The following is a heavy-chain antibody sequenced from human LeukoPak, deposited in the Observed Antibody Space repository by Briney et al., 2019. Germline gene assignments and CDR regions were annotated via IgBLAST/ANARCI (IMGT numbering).Heavy chain of an antibody. CDR1: GFTFSSYA. Sequence: PGRSLRLSCAASGFTFSSYAMHWVRQAPGKGLDWVAVISYHGSDQYYADSVKGRFTISRDYSKNTLYLQMNSLRTEDTAVYYCARQDCSGGSCYLDYWGQGTLVTVSS. CDR2: ISYHGSDQ. CDR3: ARQDCSGGSCYLDY. D-gene: IGHD2-15*01. V-gene: IGHV3-30*04. J-gene: IGHJ4*02.